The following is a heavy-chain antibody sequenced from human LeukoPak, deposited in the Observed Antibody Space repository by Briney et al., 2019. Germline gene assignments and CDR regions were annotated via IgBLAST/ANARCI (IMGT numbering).Heavy chain of an antibody. CDR1: GYTFTNYD. D-gene: IGHD3-3*01. V-gene: IGHV1-8*01. CDR3: ARTLFPHSSFYDFWSGYFWAGMDV. Sequence: ASVKVSCKASGYTFTNYDINWVRQAPGQGLEWVGWMNPSSGGSVYAENFQGRVTMTRNTSISTAYMELSSLRSEDTAVYYCARTLFPHSSFYDFWSGYFWAGMDVWGQGTTVTVSS. J-gene: IGHJ6*02. CDR2: MNPSSGGS.